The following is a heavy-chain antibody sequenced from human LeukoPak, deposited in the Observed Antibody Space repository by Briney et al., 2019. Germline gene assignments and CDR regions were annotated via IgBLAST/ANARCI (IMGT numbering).Heavy chain of an antibody. Sequence: GGSLRLSCAASGFTFTNYWMYWVRQAPGKWLVWVSRIDSDGSITSYADSVKGRFTISRDNAKNTLYLEMNSLRAEDTAVYYCASVVVPWYMDVWGKGTTVTISS. CDR3: ASVVVPWYMDV. J-gene: IGHJ6*03. CDR1: GFTFTNYW. D-gene: IGHD2-15*01. V-gene: IGHV3-74*01. CDR2: IDSDGSIT.